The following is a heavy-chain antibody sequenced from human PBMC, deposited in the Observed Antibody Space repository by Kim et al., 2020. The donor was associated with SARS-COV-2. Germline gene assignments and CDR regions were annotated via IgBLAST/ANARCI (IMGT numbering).Heavy chain of an antibody. J-gene: IGHJ3*02. CDR3: ARVLLWFGDPHDAFDI. D-gene: IGHD3-10*01. Sequence: ASVKVSCKASGYTFTSYGISWVRQAPGQGLEWMGWISAYNGNTNYAQKLQGRVTMTTDTSTSTAYMELRSLRSDDTAVYYCARVLLWFGDPHDAFDIWGQGTMVTVSS. CDR1: GYTFTSYG. V-gene: IGHV1-18*01. CDR2: ISAYNGNT.